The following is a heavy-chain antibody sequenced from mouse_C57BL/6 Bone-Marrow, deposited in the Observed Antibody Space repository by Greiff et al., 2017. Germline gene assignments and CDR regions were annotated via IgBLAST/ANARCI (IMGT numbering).Heavy chain of an antibody. Sequence: QVQLQQSGPGLVQPSQSLSITCTVSGFSLTSYGVHWVRQSPGKGLEWLGVIWRGGSTDYNAAFMSRLSITKDTSKSQVFFKMNSLQADDTAIYYCAKSGGYYFSYFDVWGTGTTVTVSS. CDR3: AKSGGYYFSYFDV. D-gene: IGHD2-3*01. J-gene: IGHJ1*03. V-gene: IGHV2-5*01. CDR2: IWRGGST. CDR1: GFSLTSYG.